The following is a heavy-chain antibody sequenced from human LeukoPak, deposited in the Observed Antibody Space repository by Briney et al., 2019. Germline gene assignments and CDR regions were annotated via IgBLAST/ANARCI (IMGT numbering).Heavy chain of an antibody. CDR1: GFTFSSYS. D-gene: IGHD2-2*02. CDR2: ISSSSSTI. J-gene: IGHJ4*02. V-gene: IGHV3-48*01. CDR3: AREEYQLLYGFDY. Sequence: PGGSLRLSCAASGFTFSSYSMNWVRQALGKGLEWVSYISSSSSTICYADSVKGRFTISRNNVKNSLYLQMNSLRAEDTAVYYCAREEYQLLYGFDYWGQGTLVTVSS.